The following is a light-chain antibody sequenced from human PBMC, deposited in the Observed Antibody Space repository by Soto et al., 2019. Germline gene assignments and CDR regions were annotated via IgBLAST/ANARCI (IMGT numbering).Light chain of an antibody. CDR1: QTLSSGY. Sequence: EIVLTQSPGTLSLSPGERANLSCRASQTLSSGYLAWYQQKPGQAPRILIYAASSRATGIPDRFSGSGSGTDFTLTISRMEPEDFAVYCCQQYGSSPRTFGQGTKVDIK. CDR3: QQYGSSPRT. CDR2: AAS. J-gene: IGKJ1*01. V-gene: IGKV3-20*01.